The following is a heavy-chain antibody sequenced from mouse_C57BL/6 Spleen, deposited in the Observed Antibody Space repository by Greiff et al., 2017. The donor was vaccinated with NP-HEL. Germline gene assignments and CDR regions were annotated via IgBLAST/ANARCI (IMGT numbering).Heavy chain of an antibody. CDR1: GYSFTDYN. D-gene: IGHD1-1*02. CDR2: INPNYGTT. CDR3: TRRYGVGRGFAY. J-gene: IGHJ3*01. Sequence: VQLKESGPELVKPGASVKISCTASGYSFTDYNMNWVRQSNGKSLEWIGVINPNYGTTSYNQKFKGKVTLTVDNSSITAYLQLSSLTSEDSAVYYCTRRYGVGRGFAYWGQGTLVTVSA. V-gene: IGHV1-39*01.